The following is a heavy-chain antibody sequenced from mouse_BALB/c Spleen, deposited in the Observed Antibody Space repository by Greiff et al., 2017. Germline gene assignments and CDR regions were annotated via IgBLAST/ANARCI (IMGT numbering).Heavy chain of an antibody. Sequence: EVQRVESGGGLVQPGGSRKLSCAASGFTFSSFGMHWVRQAPEKGLEWVAYISSGSSTIYYADTVKGRFTISRDNPKNTLFLQMTSLRSEDTAMYDCARSVVARYFDVWGAGTTVTVSS. D-gene: IGHD1-1*01. CDR3: ARSVVARYFDV. CDR1: GFTFSSFG. CDR2: ISSGSSTI. J-gene: IGHJ1*01. V-gene: IGHV5-17*02.